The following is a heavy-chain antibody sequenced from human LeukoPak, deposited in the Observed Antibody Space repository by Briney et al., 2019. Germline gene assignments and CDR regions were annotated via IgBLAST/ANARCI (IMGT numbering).Heavy chain of an antibody. Sequence: SETLSLTCTVSGGSISSYYWGWVRQPPGKGLEWIGNIFYSGSTYYSPSLKSRVTISLDTSRNQFSLKLNSVTAADTAVYYCTKSNGYGLVDIWGQGTMVTVSS. CDR3: TKSNGYGLVDI. J-gene: IGHJ3*02. D-gene: IGHD3-10*01. V-gene: IGHV4-39*07. CDR1: GGSISSYY. CDR2: IFYSGST.